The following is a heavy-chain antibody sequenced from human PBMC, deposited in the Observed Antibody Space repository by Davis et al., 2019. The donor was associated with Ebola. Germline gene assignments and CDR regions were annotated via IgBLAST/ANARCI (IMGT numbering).Heavy chain of an antibody. CDR1: GFTFSSYS. J-gene: IGHJ3*02. V-gene: IGHV3-48*02. CDR2: ISSSSSTI. CDR3: AREGITMIVVVIPGAFDI. Sequence: GESLKISCAASGFTFSSYSMNWVRQAPGKGLEWVSYISSSSSTIYYADSVKGRFTISRDNAKNSLYLQMNSLRDEDTAVYYCAREGITMIVVVIPGAFDIWGQGTMVTVSS. D-gene: IGHD3-22*01.